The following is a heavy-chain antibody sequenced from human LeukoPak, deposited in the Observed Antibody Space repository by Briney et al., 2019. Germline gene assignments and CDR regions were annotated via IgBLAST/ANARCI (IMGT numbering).Heavy chain of an antibody. CDR2: IYYSGST. V-gene: IGHV4-31*03. CDR1: GGSISSGGYY. CDR3: ARVVGTMVRGVGNWFDP. D-gene: IGHD3-10*01. Sequence: PSETLSLTCTVSGGSISSGGYYWSWIRQHPGKGLEWIGHIYYSGSTYYNPSLKSRVTISVDTSKNQFSLKLSSVTAADTAVYYCARVVGTMVRGVGNWFDPWGQGTLVTVSS. J-gene: IGHJ5*02.